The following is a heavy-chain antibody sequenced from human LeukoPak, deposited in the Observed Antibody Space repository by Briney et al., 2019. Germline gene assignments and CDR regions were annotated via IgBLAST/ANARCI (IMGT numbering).Heavy chain of an antibody. CDR3: ARDSGLRREPFFDY. J-gene: IGHJ4*02. D-gene: IGHD4-17*01. Sequence: GASVKVSCKASGGTFSSYAISWVRQAPGQGLEWMGGIIPIFGTANYAQKFQGRVTITADKSTSTAYMELSSLRSEDTAVYYCARDSGLRREPFFDYWGQGTLVTVSS. CDR1: GGTFSSYA. V-gene: IGHV1-69*06. CDR2: IIPIFGTA.